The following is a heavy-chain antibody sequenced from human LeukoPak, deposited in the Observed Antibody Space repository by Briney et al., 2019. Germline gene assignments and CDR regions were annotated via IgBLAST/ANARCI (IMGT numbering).Heavy chain of an antibody. CDR1: GASLSNYY. V-gene: IGHV4-4*08. Sequence: SETLSLTCTVSGASLSNYYWTWIRQPPGKGLEWIGYIYNSGSTNYDPSLKSRVTISMDMSKNQFSLKVRSVTAADTAVYYCAREPTYFDFWSGYINWGQGTLVTVSS. J-gene: IGHJ4*02. D-gene: IGHD3-3*01. CDR3: AREPTYFDFWSGYIN. CDR2: IYNSGST.